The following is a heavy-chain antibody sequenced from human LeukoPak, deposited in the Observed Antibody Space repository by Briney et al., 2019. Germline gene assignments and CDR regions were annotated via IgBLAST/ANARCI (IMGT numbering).Heavy chain of an antibody. CDR3: ARDSRTYYYDSSGYSS. CDR2: INHSGST. J-gene: IGHJ4*02. D-gene: IGHD3-22*01. CDR1: GGSFSGYY. V-gene: IGHV4-34*01. Sequence: SETLSLTCAVYGGSFSGYYWSWIRQPPGKGLEWIGEINHSGSTNYNPSLKSRVTISVDTSKNQFSLKLSSVTAADTAVYYCARDSRTYYYDSSGYSSWGQGTLVTVSS.